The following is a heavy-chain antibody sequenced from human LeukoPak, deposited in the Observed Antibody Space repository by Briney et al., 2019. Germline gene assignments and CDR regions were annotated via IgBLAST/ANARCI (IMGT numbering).Heavy chain of an antibody. CDR1: GYTFTGYY. Sequence: ASVKVSCKASGYTFTGYYLHWVRQAPGQRPEWMGWINPNSGGTNYAQKFQGRVTMTRDTSISTAYMELSRLRSDDTAVYYCARSLVAAARPFDYWGQGTLLTVSS. V-gene: IGHV1-2*02. J-gene: IGHJ4*02. D-gene: IGHD6-6*01. CDR2: INPNSGGT. CDR3: ARSLVAAARPFDY.